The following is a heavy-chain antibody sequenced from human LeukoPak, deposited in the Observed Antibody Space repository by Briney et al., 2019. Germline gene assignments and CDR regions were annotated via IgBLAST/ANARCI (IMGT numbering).Heavy chain of an antibody. Sequence: GGSLRLSCAASGFTFSTYWMNWYRQAPGKGLEWVGNINQDASEINYVASVRGRFTISRDNAKNSLHLQMNSLRAEDTAVYYCATDRDNSDWQKRFNSWGQGTLVTVSS. V-gene: IGHV3-7*01. CDR3: ATDRDNSDWQKRFNS. D-gene: IGHD2-21*02. CDR2: INQDASEI. J-gene: IGHJ4*02. CDR1: GFTFSTYW.